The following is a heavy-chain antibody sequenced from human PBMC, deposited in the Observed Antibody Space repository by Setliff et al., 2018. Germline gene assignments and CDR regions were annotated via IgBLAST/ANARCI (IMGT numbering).Heavy chain of an antibody. CDR1: GGSISSYY. D-gene: IGHD1-20*01. J-gene: IGHJ3*01. CDR3: ARGNNWEPDAFDV. CDR2: IYYSGST. V-gene: IGHV4-59*01. Sequence: ETLSLTCTVSGGSISSYYWSWIRQPPGKGLEWIAYIYYSGSTNYNPSLKSRVTISVDTSKNQFSLKLRSVTAADTAVYYCARGNNWEPDAFDVWGQGTMVTVSS.